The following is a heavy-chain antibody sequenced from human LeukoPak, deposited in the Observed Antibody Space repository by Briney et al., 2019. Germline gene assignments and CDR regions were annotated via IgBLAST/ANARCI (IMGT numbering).Heavy chain of an antibody. V-gene: IGHV1-2*02. CDR1: GHTFTGYY. J-gene: IGHJ6*03. CDR2: INPNSGGT. Sequence: ASVKVSCKASGHTFTGYYMHWVRQAPGQGLEWMGWINPNSGGTQYAQKFQGRVTMTRDTSISTAYMELSRLRSDDTAVYYCAREYKESYYYYYMDVWGKATTVTVSS. CDR3: AREYKESYYYYYMDV. D-gene: IGHD1-14*01.